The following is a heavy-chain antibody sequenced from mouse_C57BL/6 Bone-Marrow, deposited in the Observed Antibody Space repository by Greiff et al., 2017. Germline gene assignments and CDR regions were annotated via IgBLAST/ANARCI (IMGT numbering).Heavy chain of an antibody. CDR3: TRVDYYGSSLYYFDY. D-gene: IGHD1-1*01. J-gene: IGHJ2*01. CDR1: GYTFTDYE. V-gene: IGHV1-15*01. CDR2: IDPETGGT. Sequence: VQLQQSGAELVRPGASVTLSCKASGYTFTDYEMHWVKQTPVHGLEWIGAIDPETGGTAYNQKFKGKAILTADKSSSTAYMALRSLTSEDSAVYYCTRVDYYGSSLYYFDYWGQGTTLTVSS.